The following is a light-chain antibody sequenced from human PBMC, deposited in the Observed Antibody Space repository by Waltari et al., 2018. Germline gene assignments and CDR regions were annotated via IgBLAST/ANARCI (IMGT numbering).Light chain of an antibody. Sequence: QSALTQPASVSGSPRQSFTIACTGTRSGVGRYELVSWYQQHPDKAPKLIIFEDTKRPSGISNRFSGSKSGNTASLTISGLQAEDEADYYCCSYTNSRTWVFGGGTKLTVL. V-gene: IGLV2-23*01. CDR2: EDT. CDR1: RSGVGRYEL. J-gene: IGLJ3*02. CDR3: CSYTNSRTWV.